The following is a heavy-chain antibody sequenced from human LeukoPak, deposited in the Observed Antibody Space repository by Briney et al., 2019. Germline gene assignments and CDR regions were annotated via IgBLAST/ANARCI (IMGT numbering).Heavy chain of an antibody. CDR3: AKQLGYCSDGSCYFPY. D-gene: IGHD2-15*01. Sequence: GGSLRLSCAASGFTFSSSAMSWVRQAPRKGLEWVSAISNNGGYTYYADSVQGRFTISRDNSKSTLCLQMNSLRAEDTAAYYCAKQLGYCSDGSCYFPYWGQGTLVTVSS. CDR1: GFTFSSSA. V-gene: IGHV3-23*01. CDR2: ISNNGGYT. J-gene: IGHJ4*02.